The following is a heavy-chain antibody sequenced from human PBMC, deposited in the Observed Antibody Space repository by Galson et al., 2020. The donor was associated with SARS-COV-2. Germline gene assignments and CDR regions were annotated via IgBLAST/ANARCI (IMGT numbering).Heavy chain of an antibody. CDR3: ARSSASKYPTSSGFLY. D-gene: IGHD6-6*01. J-gene: IGHJ4*02. CDR2: VNHSGGA. V-gene: IGHV4-34*01. Sequence: SETLSLTCAVYGGSFSGWNWSWVRLPPGKGLEWVGEVNHSGGANYNPTLKNRVTISIDTVKNQFSLKLTYVTAADTATYYCARSSASKYPTSSGFLYWGQGNLVTVSS. CDR1: GGSFSGWN.